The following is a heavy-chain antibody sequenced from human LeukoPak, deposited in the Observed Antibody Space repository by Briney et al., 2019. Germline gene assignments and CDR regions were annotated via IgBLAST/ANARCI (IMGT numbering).Heavy chain of an antibody. J-gene: IGHJ4*02. CDR1: GVSIANTFYY. V-gene: IGHV4-61*02. Sequence: SETLSLTCTVSGVSIANTFYYWNWLRQPAGKGLEWIGRIYTTGSTDYNPSLKSRVTISLDPARNQFSLKLNSVTAADTAVYYCARRQDGHDYWGQGTLVTVSS. CDR3: ARRQDGHDY. CDR2: IYTTGST.